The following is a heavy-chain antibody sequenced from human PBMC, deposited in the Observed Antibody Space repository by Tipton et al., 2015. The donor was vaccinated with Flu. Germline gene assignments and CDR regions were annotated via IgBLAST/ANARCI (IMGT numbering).Heavy chain of an antibody. CDR3: ARRDYSNYVSDPKSWFDP. D-gene: IGHD4-11*01. Sequence: TLSLTCAVYGGSFSGYFWTWIRQPPGKGLEWIGEINHSGSTNDNPSLKSRVTISVDTSKNQFSLKVNSVTAADTAVYYCARRDYSNYVSDPKSWFDPWGQGILATVSS. CDR1: GGSFSGYF. J-gene: IGHJ5*02. V-gene: IGHV4-34*01. CDR2: INHSGST.